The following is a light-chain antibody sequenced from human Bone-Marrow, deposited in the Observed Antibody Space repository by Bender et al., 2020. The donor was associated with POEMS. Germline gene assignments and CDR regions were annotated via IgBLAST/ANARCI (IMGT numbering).Light chain of an antibody. CDR1: KLGERY. CDR2: QDK. V-gene: IGLV3-1*01. CDR3: QTWDTSDVV. Sequence: SYDLTQPPSVSVSPGQTAIIPCSGDKLGERYIAWYQLRPGQAPVMVIYQDKKRPSGIPERFSGSNSGNTATLTISGTQAVDEADYYCQTWDTSDVVFGGGTKLTVL. J-gene: IGLJ2*01.